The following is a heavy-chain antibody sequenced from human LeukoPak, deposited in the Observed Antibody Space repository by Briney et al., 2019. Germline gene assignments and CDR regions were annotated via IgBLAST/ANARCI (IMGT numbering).Heavy chain of an antibody. CDR1: GFTFSSYG. CDR2: ISSSSSTI. Sequence: PGGSLRLSCAASGFTFSSYGMNWVRQAPGKGLEWVSYISSSSSTIHYADSVKGRFTISRDNAKNSLYLQMNSLRAEDTAVYYCARDEKLHLWTFDYWGQGTLVTVSS. J-gene: IGHJ4*02. D-gene: IGHD5-18*01. V-gene: IGHV3-48*01. CDR3: ARDEKLHLWTFDY.